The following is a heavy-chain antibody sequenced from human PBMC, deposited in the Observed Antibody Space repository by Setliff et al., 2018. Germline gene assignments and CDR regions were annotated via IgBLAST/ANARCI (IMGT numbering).Heavy chain of an antibody. V-gene: IGHV3-7*01. CDR1: GFTFSSYW. CDR3: VRDTTSGWMLTN. Sequence: GSLRLSCAASGFTFSSYWMSWVRQAPGKGLEWVANIKEDGSEKYYVDSVKGRFTISRDNVRDSLYLQMNSLRAEDTAVYYCVRDTTSGWMLTNWGQGTLVTVSS. CDR2: IKEDGSEK. D-gene: IGHD6-25*01. J-gene: IGHJ4*02.